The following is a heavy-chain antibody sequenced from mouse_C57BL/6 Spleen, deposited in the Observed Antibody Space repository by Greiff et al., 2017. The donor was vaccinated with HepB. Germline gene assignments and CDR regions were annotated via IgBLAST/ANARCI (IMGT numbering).Heavy chain of an antibody. CDR1: GYSITSGYY. Sequence: EVKLQESGPGLVKPSQSLSLTCSVTGYSITSGYYWNWIRQFPGNKLEWMSYISYDGSNNYNPSLKNRISITRDTSKNQFFLKLNSVTTEDTATYYCARGWDAMDYWGQGTSVTVSS. V-gene: IGHV3-6*01. D-gene: IGHD4-1*01. J-gene: IGHJ4*01. CDR2: ISYDGSN. CDR3: ARGWDAMDY.